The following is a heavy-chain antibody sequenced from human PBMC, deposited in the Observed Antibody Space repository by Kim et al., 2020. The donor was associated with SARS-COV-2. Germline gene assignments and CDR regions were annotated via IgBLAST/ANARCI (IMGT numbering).Heavy chain of an antibody. D-gene: IGHD2-2*01. CDR2: ISSSSSYI. CDR3: ARGGQFMTGFLIVVVPAAPDY. Sequence: GGSLRLSCAASGFTFSSYSMNWVRQAPGKGLEWVSSISSSSSYIYYADSVKGRFTISRDNAKNSLYLQMNSLRAKDTAVYYCARGGQFMTGFLIVVVPAAPDYWGQGTLVTVSS. V-gene: IGHV3-21*01. J-gene: IGHJ4*02. CDR1: GFTFSSYS.